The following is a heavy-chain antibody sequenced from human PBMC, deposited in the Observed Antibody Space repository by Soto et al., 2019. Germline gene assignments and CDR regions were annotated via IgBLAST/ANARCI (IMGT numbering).Heavy chain of an antibody. Sequence: EVQLVESGGGLVQPGRSLRLSCAASGFTFDDYAMHWVRQAPGKGLEWVSGISWNSGSIGYADSVKGRFTISRDNAKNSLYLQMNSLRAEDTALYYCAKDPLGERSYYWFGHWGQGTLVTVSS. CDR2: ISWNSGSI. CDR3: AKDPLGERSYYWFGH. V-gene: IGHV3-9*01. J-gene: IGHJ5*02. CDR1: GFTFDDYA. D-gene: IGHD1-26*01.